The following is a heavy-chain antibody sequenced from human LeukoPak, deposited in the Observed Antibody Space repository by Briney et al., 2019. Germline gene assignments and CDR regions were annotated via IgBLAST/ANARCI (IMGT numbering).Heavy chain of an antibody. D-gene: IGHD3-3*01. CDR1: GFSFSRYA. CDR2: VNESGGRT. Sequence: GGSLRLSCAASGFSFSRYAMGWVRQAPGKGLEWVSTVNESGGRTYYADSVKGRFTMSRDNSRSTLYLQMNSLRAEDTAVYYCAKEGRPNSGGRFFDYWGHGTRVTVSS. CDR3: AKEGRPNSGGRFFDY. V-gene: IGHV3-23*01. J-gene: IGHJ4*01.